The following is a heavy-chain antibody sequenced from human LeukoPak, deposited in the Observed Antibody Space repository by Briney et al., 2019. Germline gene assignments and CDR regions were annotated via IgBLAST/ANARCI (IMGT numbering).Heavy chain of an antibody. CDR1: GGSISSGDYY. V-gene: IGHV4-30-4*01. CDR2: IYHSGST. CDR3: ASTGVLNYDILPYYFDY. D-gene: IGHD3-9*01. Sequence: SQTLSLTCTVSGGSISSGDYYWSWIRQPPGKGLEWIGYIYHSGSTYYNPSLKSRVTISVDTSKNQFSLKLSSVTAADTAVYYCASTGVLNYDILPYYFDYWGQGTLVTVSS. J-gene: IGHJ4*02.